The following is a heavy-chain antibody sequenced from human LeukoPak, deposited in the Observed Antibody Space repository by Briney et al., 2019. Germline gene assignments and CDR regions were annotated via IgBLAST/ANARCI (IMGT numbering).Heavy chain of an antibody. Sequence: SETLSLTCTVSGGSISSSSYYWGCIRQPPGKGLECIGSIYYSGSTYYNPSLKSRVTISVDTSKNQFSLKLSSVTAADTAVYYCARRRDSSGYYLMDDYWGQGTLVTVSS. V-gene: IGHV4-39*01. J-gene: IGHJ4*02. CDR3: ARRRDSSGYYLMDDY. D-gene: IGHD3-22*01. CDR1: GGSISSSSYY. CDR2: IYYSGST.